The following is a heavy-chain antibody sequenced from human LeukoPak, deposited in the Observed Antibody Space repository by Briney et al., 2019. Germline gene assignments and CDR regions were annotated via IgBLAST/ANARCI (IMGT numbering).Heavy chain of an antibody. V-gene: IGHV3-7*01. Sequence: QTGGSLRLSCAASGFPFSSYWMTWVRQAPGKGLEWVANIKQDGSEKYYVDSVKGRFTISRDNAKNSLYPQMNSLRAEDTAVFYCARDNRNYYYYMDVWGKGTTVTVSS. CDR1: GFPFSSYW. J-gene: IGHJ6*03. D-gene: IGHD2/OR15-2a*01. CDR2: IKQDGSEK. CDR3: ARDNRNYYYYMDV.